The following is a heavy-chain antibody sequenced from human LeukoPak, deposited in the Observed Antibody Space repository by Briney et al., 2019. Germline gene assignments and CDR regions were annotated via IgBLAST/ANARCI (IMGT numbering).Heavy chain of an antibody. V-gene: IGHV1-2*02. J-gene: IGHJ4*02. CDR3: ARDRSMVRFDY. CDR1: GYTFTDYY. CDR2: INPNSGDT. D-gene: IGHD2-8*01. Sequence: ASVKVSCKASGYTFTDYYMHWVRQAPGQGLEWMGWINPNSGDTNSAQNFQGRVTMTRDTSISTAYMELSSLRSDDTAVYYCARDRSMVRFDYWGQGTLVTVSS.